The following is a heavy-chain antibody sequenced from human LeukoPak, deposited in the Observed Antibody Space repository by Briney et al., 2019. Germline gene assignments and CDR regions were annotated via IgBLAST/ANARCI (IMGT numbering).Heavy chain of an antibody. V-gene: IGHV1-69*04. CDR2: IIPILGIA. D-gene: IGHD3-22*01. J-gene: IGHJ4*02. CDR3: ARPIRPYYYDSSGYYDDFDY. CDR1: GGTFSSYA. Sequence: ASVKVSCKASGGTFSSYAISWVRQAPGQGLEWMGRIIPILGIANYAQKFQGRVTITADKSTSTAYMELSSLRSEDTAVYYCARPIRPYYYDSSGYYDDFDYWGQGTLVTVSS.